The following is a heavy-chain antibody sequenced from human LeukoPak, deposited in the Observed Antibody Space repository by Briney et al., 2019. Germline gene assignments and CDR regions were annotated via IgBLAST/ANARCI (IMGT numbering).Heavy chain of an antibody. CDR1: GFTFRNYG. CDR3: ARPNYYGSGNNWFDP. Sequence: GRSLRGSCAASGFTFRNYGMHWVRQAPGKGLEWVAVIWYDGSNKYYADSVKGRFTISRDNSKNTLYLQMNSLRAEDTAVYYCARPNYYGSGNNWFDPWGQGTLVTVSS. J-gene: IGHJ5*02. D-gene: IGHD3-10*01. CDR2: IWYDGSNK. V-gene: IGHV3-33*01.